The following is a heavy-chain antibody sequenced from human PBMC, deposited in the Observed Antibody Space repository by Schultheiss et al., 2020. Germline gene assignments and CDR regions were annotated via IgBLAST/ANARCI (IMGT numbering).Heavy chain of an antibody. V-gene: IGHV4-39*01. D-gene: IGHD1-26*01. CDR2: IYYSGST. CDR3: ARQHGSYIDY. Sequence: SETLSLTCTVSGGSISSSSYYWGWIRQPPGKGLEWIGSIYYSGSTYYNPSLKSRVTISVDTSKNQFSLKLSSVTAADTAVYYCARQHGSYIDYWGQGTLVNVS. CDR1: GGSISSSSYY. J-gene: IGHJ4*02.